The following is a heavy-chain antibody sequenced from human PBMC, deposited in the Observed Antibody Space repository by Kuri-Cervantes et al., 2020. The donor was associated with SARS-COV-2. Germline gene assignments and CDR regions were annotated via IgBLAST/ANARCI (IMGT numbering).Heavy chain of an antibody. J-gene: IGHJ6*03. D-gene: IGHD3-22*01. Sequence: SETLSLTCTVSGDSISSSSFYWGWIRQPPGKGLEWIGSMFYSGSTYYNPSLKSRLTISVDTSKNQFSLKLSSVTAADTAVYYCVGFYYYDSSGFVANYYNKDVWGKGTTVTVSS. V-gene: IGHV4-39*01. CDR2: MFYSGST. CDR3: VGFYYYDSSGFVANYYNKDV. CDR1: GDSISSSSFY.